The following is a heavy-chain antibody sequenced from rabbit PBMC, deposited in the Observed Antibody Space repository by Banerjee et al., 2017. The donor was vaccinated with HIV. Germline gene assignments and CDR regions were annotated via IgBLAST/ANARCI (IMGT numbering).Heavy chain of an antibody. D-gene: IGHD2-1*01. CDR3: ARGFYTYDDYADFYGYYFNL. CDR2: IAGDSSGFT. V-gene: IGHV1S40*01. Sequence: QSLEESGGDLVKPGASLTLTCTASGFSFSSSDYMCWVRQAPGKGLEWISCIAGDSSGFTYSATWAKGRFTCSKTSSTTVTLQMTSLTAADTATYFCARGFYTYDDYADFYGYYFNLWGQGTLVTVS. J-gene: IGHJ4*01. CDR1: GFSFSSSDY.